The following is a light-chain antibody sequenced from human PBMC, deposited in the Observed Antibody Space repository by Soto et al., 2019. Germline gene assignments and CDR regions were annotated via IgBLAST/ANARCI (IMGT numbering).Light chain of an antibody. CDR2: GAS. V-gene: IGKV3-20*01. CDR1: QSVSSTY. Sequence: EIVLTQSPGTVSLSPMEIATLSCMASQSVSSTYLAWYQQKPGQAPRPLIYGASSRATGIPDRFSGSGSGTDFTLTISRLEPEDFAVYYCQQYGSSPPITFGQGTRLEI. CDR3: QQYGSSPPIT. J-gene: IGKJ5*01.